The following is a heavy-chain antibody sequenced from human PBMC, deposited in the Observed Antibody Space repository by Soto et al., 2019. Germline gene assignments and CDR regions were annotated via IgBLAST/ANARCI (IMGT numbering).Heavy chain of an antibody. J-gene: IGHJ4*02. CDR3: AHHSTDYDILTGYYLNYFDY. CDR2: IYWDDDK. V-gene: IGHV2-5*02. D-gene: IGHD3-9*01. CDR1: GFSLSTSGVG. Sequence: QITLKESGPTLVKPTQTLTLTCTFSGFSLSTSGVGVGWIRQPPGKALEWLALIYWDDDKRYSPSLKSRLTITKHTSKSQVVLTMTNMDPVDTATYYCAHHSTDYDILTGYYLNYFDYWGQGTLVTVSS.